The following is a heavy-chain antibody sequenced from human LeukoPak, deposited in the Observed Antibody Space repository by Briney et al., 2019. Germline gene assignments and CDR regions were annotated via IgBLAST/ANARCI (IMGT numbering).Heavy chain of an antibody. Sequence: PSETLSLTCTVSGGSVSSGSYYWSWIRQPPGKGLEWIGYIYYSGSTSYNPSLKSRVTISVDTSKNQFSLKLSSVTAADTAVYYCARGRRWSYSIAVAGDAFDIWGQGTMVTVSS. J-gene: IGHJ3*02. D-gene: IGHD6-19*01. CDR3: ARGRRWSYSIAVAGDAFDI. CDR1: GGSVSSGSYY. CDR2: IYYSGST. V-gene: IGHV4-61*01.